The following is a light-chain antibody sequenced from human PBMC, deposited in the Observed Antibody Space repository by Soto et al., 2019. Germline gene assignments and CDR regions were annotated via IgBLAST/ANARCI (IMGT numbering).Light chain of an antibody. CDR3: QQYSTYTTRT. CDR2: KAS. J-gene: IGKJ1*01. V-gene: IGKV1-5*03. CDR1: QSISIW. Sequence: DIQMTQSPSTLCASVGDIVTLTCRGSQSISIWLAWYQQKPGKAPKILIYKASSLESGVPSRFSGIGSGPEFTLTISSLQTHDFATYYCQQYSTYTTRTFGQGTKVDI.